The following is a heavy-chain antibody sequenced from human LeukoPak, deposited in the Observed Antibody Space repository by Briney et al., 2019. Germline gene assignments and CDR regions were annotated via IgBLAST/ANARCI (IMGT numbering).Heavy chain of an antibody. CDR3: ARDEIISGSHDY. CDR2: INAGNGNT. CDR1: GYTFTSYA. D-gene: IGHD3-3*02. Sequence: GASVKVSCKASGYTFTSYAMHWVRQAPGQRLEWVGWINAGNGNTKYSQKFQGRVTITRDTSASTAYMELSSLRSEDTAVYYCARDEIISGSHDYWGQGTLVTVSS. J-gene: IGHJ4*02. V-gene: IGHV1-3*01.